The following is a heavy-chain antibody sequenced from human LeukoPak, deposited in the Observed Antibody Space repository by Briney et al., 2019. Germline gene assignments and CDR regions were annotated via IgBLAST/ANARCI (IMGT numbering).Heavy chain of an antibody. CDR2: IYYSGST. CDR3: ARDGSGYYQVPGTFDY. V-gene: IGHV4-39*07. D-gene: IGHD3-22*01. J-gene: IGHJ4*02. Sequence: PSETLSLTCTVSGGSISSSSYYWGWIRQPPGKGLEWIGSIYYSGSTYYNPSLKSRVTISVDTSKNQFSLKLSSVTAADTAVYYCARDGSGYYQVPGTFDYWGQGTLVTVSS. CDR1: GGSISSSSYY.